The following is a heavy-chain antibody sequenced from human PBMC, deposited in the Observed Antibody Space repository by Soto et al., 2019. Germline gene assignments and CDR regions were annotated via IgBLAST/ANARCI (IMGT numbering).Heavy chain of an antibody. CDR2: INPNSGGR. CDR3: ARDPATYCSSTSCYPILGMDV. J-gene: IGHJ6*02. Sequence: GASVKVSCKASGYTFTGYYMHWVRQAPGQGLGGLGWINPNSGGRNHAQKFQAQVTMTRDTSISTAYMELRRLRSDDTAVYYCARDPATYCSSTSCYPILGMDVWGQGTTVTVSS. V-gene: IGHV1-2*02. D-gene: IGHD2-2*01. CDR1: GYTFTGYY.